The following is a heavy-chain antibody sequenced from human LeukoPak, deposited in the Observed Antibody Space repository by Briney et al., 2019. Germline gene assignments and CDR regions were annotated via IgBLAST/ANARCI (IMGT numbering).Heavy chain of an antibody. J-gene: IGHJ4*02. D-gene: IGHD3-16*01. Sequence: GGSLRLSCAASGFTFSSYGMHWVRQAPGKGLEWVAVISYDGSNKYYADSVKGRFTISRDNSKNTLYLQMNSLRAEDTAVYYCAKRLRPIWESGEPDYWGQGTLVTVSS. CDR3: AKRLRPIWESGEPDY. CDR1: GFTFSSYG. CDR2: ISYDGSNK. V-gene: IGHV3-30*18.